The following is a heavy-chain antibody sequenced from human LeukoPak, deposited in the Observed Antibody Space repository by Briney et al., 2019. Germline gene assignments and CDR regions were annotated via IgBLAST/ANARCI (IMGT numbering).Heavy chain of an antibody. CDR3: AREELLGAYYYYGMDV. CDR1: GFTFSSYW. Sequence: GGSLRLSCAASGFTFSSYWMSWVRQAPGKGLEWVTNIKQDGSEKYYVDSVKGRFTISRDNAKNSLYLQMNSLRAEDTAVYYCAREELLGAYYYYGMDVWGQGTTVTVSS. V-gene: IGHV3-7*01. J-gene: IGHJ6*02. D-gene: IGHD1-26*01. CDR2: IKQDGSEK.